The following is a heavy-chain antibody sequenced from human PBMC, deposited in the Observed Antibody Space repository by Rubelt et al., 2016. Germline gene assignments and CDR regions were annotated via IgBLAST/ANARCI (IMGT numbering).Heavy chain of an antibody. V-gene: IGHV1-69*04. J-gene: IGHJ6*02. D-gene: IGHD7-27*01. CDR3: SAGAGYFYGMDV. CDR2: IIPILGIA. Sequence: QVQLVQSGAEVKKPGASVKVSCKASGGTFSSYAISWVRQAPGQGLEWMGRIIPILGIANYAQKFQGRVTMTAEKSTSPAYMELSSRRSEDTAVYYGSAGAGYFYGMDVWGQGTTVTVSS. CDR1: GGTFSSYA.